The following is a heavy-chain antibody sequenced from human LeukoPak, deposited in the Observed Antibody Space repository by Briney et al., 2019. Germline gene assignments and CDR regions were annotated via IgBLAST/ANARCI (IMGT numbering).Heavy chain of an antibody. J-gene: IGHJ5*02. CDR1: GGTFSSYA. CDR2: IIPILGIA. Sequence: SVKVSCKASGGTFSSYAISWVRQAPGQGLEWMGRIIPILGIANYAQKFQGRVTITADKSTSTAYMELSSLRSEDTAVYYCASSKGVNWFDPWGQGTLVTVSS. CDR3: ASSKGVNWFDP. V-gene: IGHV1-69*04. D-gene: IGHD3-16*01.